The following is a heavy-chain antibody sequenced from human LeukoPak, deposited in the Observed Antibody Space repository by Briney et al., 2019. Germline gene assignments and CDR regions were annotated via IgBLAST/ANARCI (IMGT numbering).Heavy chain of an antibody. CDR1: SGSISSHY. D-gene: IGHD3-10*01. V-gene: IGHV4-59*11. CDR3: ARSQNYYGSGDY. J-gene: IGHJ4*02. Sequence: SETLSLTCTVSSGSISSHYWSWIRQPPGKALEWIGYIYYTGKTYYNPSLEGRVTILVDTSRNHFSVKLSSVTAADTAVYYCARSQNYYGSGDYWSQGTLVTVSS. CDR2: IYYTGKT.